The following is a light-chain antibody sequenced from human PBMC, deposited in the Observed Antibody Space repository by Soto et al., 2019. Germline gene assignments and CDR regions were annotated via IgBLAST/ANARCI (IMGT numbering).Light chain of an antibody. CDR3: SSWTRSRTVV. V-gene: IGLV2-14*03. J-gene: IGLJ2*01. CDR1: SSDVGAYKF. Sequence: QSVLTQPASVSGSPGQSITISRTGTSSDVGAYKFVTWYQQHPGKAPKLMIYDVSNRPSGVSNRFSGSKSGNTASLTISGLQAEDEADYYCSSWTRSRTVVFGGGTKLTVL. CDR2: DVS.